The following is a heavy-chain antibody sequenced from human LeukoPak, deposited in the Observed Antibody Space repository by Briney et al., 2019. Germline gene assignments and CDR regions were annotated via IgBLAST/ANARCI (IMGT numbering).Heavy chain of an antibody. CDR3: ARVIHEPSGWLNY. D-gene: IGHD6-19*01. V-gene: IGHV3-21*01. CDR2: ISSSSSYI. CDR1: GFTFSSYS. Sequence: GGSLRLSCAASGFTFSSYSMNWVRQAPGKGLEWVSSISSSSSYIYYADSVKGRFTISRDNAKNSPCLQMNSLRAEDTAVYYCARVIHEPSGWLNYWGQGTLVTVSS. J-gene: IGHJ4*02.